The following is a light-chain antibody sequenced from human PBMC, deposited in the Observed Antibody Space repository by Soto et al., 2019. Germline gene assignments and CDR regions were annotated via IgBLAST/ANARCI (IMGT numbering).Light chain of an antibody. CDR1: SNDVAGYRY. Sequence: QSALTQPRSVSGSPGQSVTISCTGTSNDVAGYRYVSWYQQHPGKAPKVIIYDVTQRPSGVPDRFSGSKSGNAASLTISGLQAEDEADYYCCSYAGSHTKYVFGTGTQLTVL. V-gene: IGLV2-11*01. J-gene: IGLJ1*01. CDR3: CSYAGSHTKYV. CDR2: DVT.